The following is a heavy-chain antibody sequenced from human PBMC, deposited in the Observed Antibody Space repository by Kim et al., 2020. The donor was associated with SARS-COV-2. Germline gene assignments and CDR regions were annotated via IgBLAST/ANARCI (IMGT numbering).Heavy chain of an antibody. CDR1: GFTLTNYE. CDR3: ARRGSAAHYYDY. Sequence: GGSLRLSCAASGFTLTNYEMHWVRQAPGKGLEYVSGISRDGGRTYYADSVKGRFTISRDNSKNTLYLQMGSLGAEDMAVYYCARRGSAAHYYDYWGQGTLFT. CDR2: ISRDGGRT. J-gene: IGHJ4*02. V-gene: IGHV3-64*02. D-gene: IGHD3-22*01.